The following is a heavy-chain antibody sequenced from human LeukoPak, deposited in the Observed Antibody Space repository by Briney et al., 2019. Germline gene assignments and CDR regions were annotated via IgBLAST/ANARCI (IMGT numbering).Heavy chain of an antibody. CDR1: GFTFNTYG. V-gene: IGHV3-23*01. D-gene: IGHD3-10*01. Sequence: GGSLRLSCAASGFTFNTYGMNWVRQAPGKGLEWVSAISGSGGSTYYADSVKGRFTISRDNSKNTLYLQMHSLRAEDTAVYYCAKDIGSYYDYWGQGILVTVSS. J-gene: IGHJ4*02. CDR2: ISGSGGST. CDR3: AKDIGSYYDY.